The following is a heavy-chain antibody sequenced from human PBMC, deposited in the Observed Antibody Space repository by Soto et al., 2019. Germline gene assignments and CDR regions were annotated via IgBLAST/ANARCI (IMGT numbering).Heavy chain of an antibody. Sequence: GASVKVSCKASGGTFSSYAISWVRQAPGQGLEWMGGIIPIFGTANYAQKFQGRVTITADESASTAYMVLSSLRSEDTAVYYCANVNDSYSDYWGQGTLVTVSS. V-gene: IGHV1-69*13. CDR1: GGTFSSYA. J-gene: IGHJ4*02. CDR2: IIPIFGTA. D-gene: IGHD1-1*01. CDR3: ANVNDSYSDY.